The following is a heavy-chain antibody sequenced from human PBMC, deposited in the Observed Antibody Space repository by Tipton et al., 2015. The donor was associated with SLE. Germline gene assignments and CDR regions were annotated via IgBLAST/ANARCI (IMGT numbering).Heavy chain of an antibody. V-gene: IGHV4-59*11. CDR2: IYYSGNA. D-gene: IGHD5-24*01. CDR3: ASILDDYNTNWFDP. CDR1: GGSISSHD. J-gene: IGHJ5*02. Sequence: TLSLTCTVSGGSISSHDWSWIRQPPGKGLEWIGSIYYSGNANSNPSLKSRVTISVDTSKNQFSLKLSSVTAADTAVYYCASILDDYNTNWFDPWGQGTLVTVSS.